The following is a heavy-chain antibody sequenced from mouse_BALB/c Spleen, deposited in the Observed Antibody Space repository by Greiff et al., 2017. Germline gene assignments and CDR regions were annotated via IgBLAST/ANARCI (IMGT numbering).Heavy chain of an antibody. CDR1: GYTFTSYN. Sequence: QVQLKESGAELVKPGASVKMSCKASGYTFTSYNMHWVKQTPGQGLEWIGAIYPGNGDTSYNQKFKGKATLTADKSSSTAYMQLSSLTSEDSAVYYCARDRWFAYWGQGTLVTVSA. CDR3: ARDRWFAY. CDR2: IYPGNGDT. J-gene: IGHJ3*01. V-gene: IGHV1-12*01.